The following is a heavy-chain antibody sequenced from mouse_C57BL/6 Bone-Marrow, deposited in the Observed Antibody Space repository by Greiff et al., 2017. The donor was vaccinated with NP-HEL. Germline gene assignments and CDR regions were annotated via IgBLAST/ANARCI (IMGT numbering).Heavy chain of an antibody. D-gene: IGHD1-1*01. CDR1: GYSITSGYY. Sequence: EVQLQQSGPGLVKPSQSLSLTCSVTGYSITSGYYWNWIRQFPGNKLEWMGYISYDGSNNYNPSLKNRISITRDTSKNQFFLKLNSVTTEDTATYYCARDRVTTVVATRYFDVWGTGTTVTVSS. CDR3: ARDRVTTVVATRYFDV. J-gene: IGHJ1*03. CDR2: ISYDGSN. V-gene: IGHV3-6*01.